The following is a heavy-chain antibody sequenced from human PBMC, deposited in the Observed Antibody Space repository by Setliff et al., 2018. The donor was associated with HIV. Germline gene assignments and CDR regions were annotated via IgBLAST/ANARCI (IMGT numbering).Heavy chain of an antibody. CDR3: ARDRAYCSSGSCYRPLVYYFYYMDV. CDR1: GFTFSDYY. D-gene: IGHD2-15*01. J-gene: IGHJ6*03. V-gene: IGHV1-2*02. CDR2: VRPYNADK. Sequence: GASVKVSCKASGFTFSDYYMHWVRQAPGQGLEWMGWVRPYNADKNYAQKFQGRVTMTSDKSISTAYLELSGLTSDDTAIYYCARDRAYCSSGSCYRPLVYYFYYMDVWGTGTTVTVSS.